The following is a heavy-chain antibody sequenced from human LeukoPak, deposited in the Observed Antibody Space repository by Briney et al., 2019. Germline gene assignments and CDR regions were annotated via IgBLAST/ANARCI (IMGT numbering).Heavy chain of an antibody. CDR2: IYYSGST. J-gene: IGHJ4*02. Sequence: SETLSLTCTVSGGSVSSGSYYLSWIRQPPGKGLEWIGYIYYSGSTNYNPSLKSRVTISADTSKNQFSLRLTSVTAADTAVYYCARDGDYWGQGTLVTVSS. CDR3: ARDGDY. V-gene: IGHV4-61*01. CDR1: GGSVSSGSYY.